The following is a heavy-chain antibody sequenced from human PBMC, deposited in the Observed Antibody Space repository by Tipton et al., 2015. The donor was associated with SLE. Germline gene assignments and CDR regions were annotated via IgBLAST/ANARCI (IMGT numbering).Heavy chain of an antibody. CDR2: ISSSGSTI. CDR1: GFTFSSYE. J-gene: IGHJ5*02. V-gene: IGHV3-48*03. Sequence: SLRLSCAASGFTFSSYEMNWVRQAPGKGLEWVSYISSSGSTIYYADSVKGRFTISRDNAKNSLYLQMNSLRAEDTAVYYCAREATSGWFDPWGQGTLVTVSS. CDR3: AREATSGWFDP. D-gene: IGHD1-26*01.